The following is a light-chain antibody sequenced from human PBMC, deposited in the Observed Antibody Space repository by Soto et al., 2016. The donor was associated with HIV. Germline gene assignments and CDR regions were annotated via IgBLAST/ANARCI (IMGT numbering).Light chain of an antibody. J-gene: IGKJ1*01. V-gene: IGKV1-39*01. Sequence: DIQMTQSPSSLSASVGDRVTITCRASQSISTYLSWYQQKPGKAPKLLIYAASTLQSGVPSRFGGSGSGTDFTLTISSLQPEDFATYYCQQSYSDPTWTFGQGTKVEIK. CDR1: QSISTY. CDR3: QQSYSDPTWT. CDR2: AAS.